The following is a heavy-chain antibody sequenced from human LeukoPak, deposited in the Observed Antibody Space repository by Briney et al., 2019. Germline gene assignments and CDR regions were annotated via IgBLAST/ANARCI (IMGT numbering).Heavy chain of an antibody. CDR1: GGSISSSY. D-gene: IGHD1-26*01. CDR3: ARAYSGSYYWYFDL. J-gene: IGHJ2*01. Sequence: SETLSLTCTVSGGSISSSYWSWIRQPPGKGLEWIGYIYYSGGTNYNPSLKSRVTISVDTSKNQFSLKLSSVTAADTAVYYCARAYSGSYYWYFDLWGRGTLVTVSS. V-gene: IGHV4-59*01. CDR2: IYYSGGT.